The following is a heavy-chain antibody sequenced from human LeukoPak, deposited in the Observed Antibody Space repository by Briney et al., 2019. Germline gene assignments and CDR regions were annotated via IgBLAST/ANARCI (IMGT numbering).Heavy chain of an antibody. Sequence: GGSLRLSCAASGFTFSSYWMSWVRQAPGKGLEWVANIKQDGSEKYYVDSVKGRFTISRDNAKNSLYLQMNSLRAEDTAVYYCAREGQKWELLQYGAFDIWGQGTMVTVSS. CDR3: AREGQKWELLQYGAFDI. CDR2: IKQDGSEK. D-gene: IGHD1-26*01. J-gene: IGHJ3*02. CDR1: GFTFSSYW. V-gene: IGHV3-7*01.